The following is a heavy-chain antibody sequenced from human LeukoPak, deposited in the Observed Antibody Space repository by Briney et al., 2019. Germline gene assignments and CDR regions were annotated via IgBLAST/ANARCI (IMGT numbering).Heavy chain of an antibody. CDR2: ISSSSNYI. Sequence: PGGSQRLSCAASGFTFSTYNMNWVRQSPGKGLEWVSSISSSSNYIYYADSVKGRFTISRDNAKNSLYLQMNSLIVEDTDVYYCARDVGASAPDAFDIWGQGTMVTVSS. CDR3: ARDVGASAPDAFDI. V-gene: IGHV3-21*01. J-gene: IGHJ3*02. D-gene: IGHD1-26*01. CDR1: GFTFSTYN.